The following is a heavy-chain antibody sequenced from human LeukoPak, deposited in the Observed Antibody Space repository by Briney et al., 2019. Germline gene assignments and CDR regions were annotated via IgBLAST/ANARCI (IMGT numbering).Heavy chain of an antibody. V-gene: IGHV4-39*01. D-gene: IGHD2-21*02. CDR3: ARLRVTTGFDY. Sequence: NPSETLSLTCTVSDGSNTRSSYYWGWIRQTPGEGLDWIGSIYYSGITYYNPSLQGRVTMSVDTSKNQFSLKLNSVTVADTAVYYCARLRVTTGFDYWDQGIPVTVSS. CDR2: IYYSGIT. J-gene: IGHJ4*02. CDR1: DGSNTRSSYY.